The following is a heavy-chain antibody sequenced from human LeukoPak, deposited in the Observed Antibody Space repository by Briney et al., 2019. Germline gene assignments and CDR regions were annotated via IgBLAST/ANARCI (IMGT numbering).Heavy chain of an antibody. D-gene: IGHD3-22*01. CDR3: ARGSAVITLDPFDY. V-gene: IGHV3-30*02. J-gene: IGHJ4*02. CDR2: IRYDGSNK. Sequence: GGSLRLSCAASGFTFSSYGMHWVRQAPGKGLEWVAFIRYDGSNKYYADSVKGRFTISRDNAKNSLYLQMNSLRAEDTAVYYCARGSAVITLDPFDYWGQGTLVTVSS. CDR1: GFTFSSYG.